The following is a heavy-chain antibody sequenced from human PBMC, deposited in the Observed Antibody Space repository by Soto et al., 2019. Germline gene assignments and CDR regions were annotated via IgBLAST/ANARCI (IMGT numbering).Heavy chain of an antibody. V-gene: IGHV1-2*04. CDR1: GYTLIGYY. Sequence: ASVKVSCKASGYTLIGYYIHWVRQAPGQGLEWMGWINPNSGGTNYAQRFQGWVTMTRDRSISTAYMELSRLKSDDTAVYYCARVGGGLASLGYYGMGVWGQGTTVTVSS. CDR3: ARVGGGLASLGYYGMGV. D-gene: IGHD3-10*01. CDR2: INPNSGGT. J-gene: IGHJ6*02.